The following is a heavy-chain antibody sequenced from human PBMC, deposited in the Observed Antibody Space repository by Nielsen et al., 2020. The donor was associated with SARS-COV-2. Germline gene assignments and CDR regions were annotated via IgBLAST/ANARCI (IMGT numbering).Heavy chain of an antibody. J-gene: IGHJ6*02. Sequence: GGSLRLSCKGSGYSFTNYWIGWVRQMPGKGLEWMGIIYPGDSETRYSPSFQGQVTISADKSISTAYLQWSSLKASDTAMYYCARLGDYYDSSGYFDYYYDMDVWGQGTTVTVSS. CDR2: IYPGDSET. D-gene: IGHD3-22*01. V-gene: IGHV5-51*01. CDR3: ARLGDYYDSSGYFDYYYDMDV. CDR1: GYSFTNYW.